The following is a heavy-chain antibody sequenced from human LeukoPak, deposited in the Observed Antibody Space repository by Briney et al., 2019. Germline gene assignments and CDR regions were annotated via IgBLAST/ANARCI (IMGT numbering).Heavy chain of an antibody. V-gene: IGHV1-69*05. CDR3: ASDATMVRGAPHY. CDR2: IIPIFGTA. D-gene: IGHD3-10*01. CDR1: GGTFSSYA. Sequence: SVKVSCKASGGTFSSYAISWVRQAPGQGLEWMGRIIPIFGTANYAQKFQGRVTITTDESTSTAYKELSSLRSEDTAVYYCASDATMVRGAPHYWGQGTLVTVSS. J-gene: IGHJ4*02.